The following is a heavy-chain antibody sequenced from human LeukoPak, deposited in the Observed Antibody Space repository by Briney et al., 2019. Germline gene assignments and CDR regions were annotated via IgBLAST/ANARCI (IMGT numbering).Heavy chain of an antibody. Sequence: PGGSLRLSCAASGFTVSSNFMSWVRQAPGKGLEWVSVIYSNGRTTYADSVKGRFIISRDNSKNTLNLQMNSLRDEDTAVYYCARDDSDYYDSWGQGTLVTVSS. D-gene: IGHD3-22*01. V-gene: IGHV3-66*01. J-gene: IGHJ4*02. CDR2: IYSNGRT. CDR1: GFTVSSNF. CDR3: ARDDSDYYDS.